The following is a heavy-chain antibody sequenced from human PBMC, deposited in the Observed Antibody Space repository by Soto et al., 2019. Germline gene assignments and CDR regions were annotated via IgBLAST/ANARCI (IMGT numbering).Heavy chain of an antibody. CDR1: GFTFSNYW. D-gene: IGHD3-3*01. J-gene: IGHJ4*02. CDR2: INEDGRAK. Sequence: PGGSLRLSCAASGFTFSNYWMNWVRQAPGRGMEWVAKINEDGRAKYFADSAMGRFSISRDNAKNSVFLQMSSLRAEDTAIYYCAKDVEWSLDFWGQGALVTVSS. V-gene: IGHV3-7*03. CDR3: AKDVEWSLDF.